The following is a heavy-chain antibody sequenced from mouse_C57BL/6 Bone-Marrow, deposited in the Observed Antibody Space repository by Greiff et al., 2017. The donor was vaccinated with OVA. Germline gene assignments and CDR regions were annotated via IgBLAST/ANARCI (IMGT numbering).Heavy chain of an antibody. CDR3: ARSTTVLPRGFAY. CDR2: ILPGSGST. CDR1: GYTFTGYW. J-gene: IGHJ3*01. V-gene: IGHV1-9*01. Sequence: VQLQQSGAELMKPGASVKLSCKATGYTFTGYWIEWVKQRPGHGLEWIGEILPGSGSTNYNEKFKGKATFTADTSSNTAYLQLSILTTEDSAIYCSARSTTVLPRGFAYWGQGTLVTVSA. D-gene: IGHD1-1*01.